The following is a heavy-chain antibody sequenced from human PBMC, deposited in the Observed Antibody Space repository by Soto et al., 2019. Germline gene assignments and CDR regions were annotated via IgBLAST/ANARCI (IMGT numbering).Heavy chain of an antibody. J-gene: IGHJ4*02. CDR3: ARESGSGSYSPNYFDY. Sequence: QVQLVQSGAEVKKPGSSVKVSCETSGGTFSSYAISWVRQAPGQGLEWMGANIPIFGTANYAQKFQGRVTITADESTSTAYMELSRLRSEDTAVYYCARESGSGSYSPNYFDYWGQGTLVTVSS. CDR1: GGTFSSYA. D-gene: IGHD3-10*01. CDR2: NIPIFGTA. V-gene: IGHV1-69*01.